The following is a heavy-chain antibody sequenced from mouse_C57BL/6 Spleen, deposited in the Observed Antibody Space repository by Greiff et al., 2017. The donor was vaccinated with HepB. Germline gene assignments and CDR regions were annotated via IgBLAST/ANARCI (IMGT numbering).Heavy chain of an antibody. CDR1: GYAFSSYW. D-gene: IGHD4-1*01. CDR3: AREGPGTGAWFAY. Sequence: QVQLKESGAELVKPGASVKISCKASGYAFSSYWMNWVKQRPGKGLEWIGQIYPGDGDTNYNGKFKGKATLTADKSSSTAYMQLSSLTSEDSAVYFCAREGPGTGAWFAYWGQGTLVTVSA. CDR2: IYPGDGDT. J-gene: IGHJ3*01. V-gene: IGHV1-80*01.